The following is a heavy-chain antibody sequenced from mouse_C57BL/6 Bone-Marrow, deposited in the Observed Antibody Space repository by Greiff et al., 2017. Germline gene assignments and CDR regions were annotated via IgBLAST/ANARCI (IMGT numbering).Heavy chain of an antibody. CDR3: AREAGNYGFDY. CDR2: IFPGSGST. V-gene: IGHV1-9*01. CDR1: GYTFTGYW. J-gene: IGHJ2*01. D-gene: IGHD2-1*01. Sequence: VQLQQSGAELMKPGASVKLSCKATGYTFTGYWIEWVKQRPGHGLEWIGEIFPGSGSTNYNEKFKGKATFTADTSSNTAYMQLSSLTTEDSASECCAREAGNYGFDYWGQGTTLTVSS.